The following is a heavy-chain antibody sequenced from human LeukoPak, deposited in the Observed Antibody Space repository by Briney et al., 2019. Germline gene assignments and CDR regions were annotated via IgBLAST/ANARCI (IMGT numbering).Heavy chain of an antibody. CDR2: ISGSGGST. CDR1: GFTFSSYA. V-gene: IGHV3-23*01. D-gene: IGHD3-16*02. Sequence: GGSLRLSCAASGFTFSSYAMSWVRQAPGKGLEWVSAISGSGGSTYYADSVKGRFTISRDTSKNTLYLQMNSLRAEDTAVYYCAKDLELGFGGVIPSADYWGQGTLVTVSS. J-gene: IGHJ4*02. CDR3: AKDLELGFGGVIPSADY.